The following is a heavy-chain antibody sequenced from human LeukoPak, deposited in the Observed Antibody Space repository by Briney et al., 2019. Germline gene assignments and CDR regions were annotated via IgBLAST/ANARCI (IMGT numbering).Heavy chain of an antibody. CDR2: ISPDGREK. CDR3: WDSH. CDR1: GFTFSNFW. J-gene: IGHJ4*02. V-gene: IGHV3-7*01. Sequence: PGGSLRLSCSASGFTFSNFWMTWVRQAPGKGLECLANISPDGREKYYMDSVKGQFTISRDNTKNSLYLQMSSLRADYCARDLNWDSHWGQGTLVTVSS. D-gene: IGHD5-24*01.